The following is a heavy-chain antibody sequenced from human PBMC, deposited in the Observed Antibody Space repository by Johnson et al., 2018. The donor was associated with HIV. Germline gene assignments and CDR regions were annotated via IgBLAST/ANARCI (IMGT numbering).Heavy chain of an antibody. CDR3: ASVLGRGYSGYDKNYDAFDI. J-gene: IGHJ3*02. CDR2: ISWNSGSI. Sequence: VQLVESGGGLVQPGRSLRLSCAASGFTFDDYAMHWVRQAPGKGLEWVSGISWNSGSIGYADSVKGRFTISRDNSKNTLYLQMNSLRAEDTAVYYCASVLGRGYSGYDKNYDAFDIWGQGSMVTVSS. CDR1: GFTFDDYA. D-gene: IGHD5-12*01. V-gene: IGHV3-9*01.